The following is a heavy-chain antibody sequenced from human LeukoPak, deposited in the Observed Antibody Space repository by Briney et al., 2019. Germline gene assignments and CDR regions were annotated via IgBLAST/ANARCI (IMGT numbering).Heavy chain of an antibody. J-gene: IGHJ5*02. D-gene: IGHD1-1*01. Sequence: GASVKVSCKSSGGTFSSYAIIWVRQAPGQGLEWMGRISPILGIANYAQKFQGRVTITTDKSTSTAYMELSSLRSDDTAVYYCARGNWNDVEFWFDRWGQGTLVTVYS. V-gene: IGHV1-69*04. CDR2: ISPILGIA. CDR3: ARGNWNDVEFWFDR. CDR1: GGTFSSYA.